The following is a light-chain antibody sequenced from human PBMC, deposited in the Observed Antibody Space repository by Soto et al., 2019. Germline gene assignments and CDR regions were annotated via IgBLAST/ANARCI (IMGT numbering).Light chain of an antibody. V-gene: IGKV1D-16*01. CDR2: ATS. J-gene: IGKJ1*01. Sequence: DVQLPQSPSSLSASVGDRVIITCRASRGVGRWLAWYQQKPEKAPKSLIYATSTLQSSVPSRFNGSGSGTHFSLTISSLQPEDVATYYCQQYGSFPPTFGRGTKVDI. CDR1: RGVGRW. CDR3: QQYGSFPPT.